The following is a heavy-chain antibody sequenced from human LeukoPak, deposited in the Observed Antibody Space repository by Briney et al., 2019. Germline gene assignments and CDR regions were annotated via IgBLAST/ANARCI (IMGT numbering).Heavy chain of an antibody. CDR3: AKSYQSGNDAFDI. V-gene: IGHV3-30*18. Sequence: GGSLRLSCAASGFTFSSYGMHWVRQAPGKGLEWVAVISYDGSNKYYADSVKVRFTISRDNSKNKLYLQMNSLRAEDTAVYYCAKSYQSGNDAFDIWGQGTMVTVSS. J-gene: IGHJ3*02. CDR1: GFTFSSYG. CDR2: ISYDGSNK. D-gene: IGHD3-16*02.